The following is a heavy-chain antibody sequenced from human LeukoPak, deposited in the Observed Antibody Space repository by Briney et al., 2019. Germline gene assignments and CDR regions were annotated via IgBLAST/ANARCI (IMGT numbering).Heavy chain of an antibody. Sequence: ASVKVSCKASGYTFTTYDINWVRQATGQGLEWMGWMNPNSGYTGYAQKFQGRVTMTRNTSISTAYMELSSLRSEDSAIYYCARGWALGTWYFDLWGRGTLVTVSS. V-gene: IGHV1-8*01. CDR2: MNPNSGYT. CDR1: GYTFTTYD. J-gene: IGHJ2*01. CDR3: ARGWALGTWYFDL. D-gene: IGHD7-27*01.